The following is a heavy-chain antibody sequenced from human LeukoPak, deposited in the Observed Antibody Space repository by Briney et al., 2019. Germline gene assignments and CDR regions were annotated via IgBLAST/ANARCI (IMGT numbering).Heavy chain of an antibody. Sequence: PGGSLRLSCAASGFTFSSYAMSWVRQAPGKGLEWVSVIYIGGSTYYADSVKGRFTISRDNSKNTLYLQMNSLRVEDTAVYYCARTTEAAAFDIWGQGTMVTVSS. CDR3: ARTTEAAAFDI. J-gene: IGHJ3*02. CDR2: IYIGGST. CDR1: GFTFSSYA. V-gene: IGHV3-53*01. D-gene: IGHD4-17*01.